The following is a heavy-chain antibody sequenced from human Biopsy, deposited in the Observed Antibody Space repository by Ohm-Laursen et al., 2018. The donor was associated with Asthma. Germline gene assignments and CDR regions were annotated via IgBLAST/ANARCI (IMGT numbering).Heavy chain of an antibody. Sequence: ASVKVSCKASGYNFISFAIHWVRQAPGQRLEWMGWINAGDGNTKYSQKFQGRVTITRDTSASTAYMDLRSLRSEDTAVYYCARTYFDFLTGQVHDAFAMWGQGTMVTVSS. J-gene: IGHJ3*02. V-gene: IGHV1-3*01. CDR2: INAGDGNT. CDR3: ARTYFDFLTGQVHDAFAM. CDR1: GYNFISFA. D-gene: IGHD3-9*01.